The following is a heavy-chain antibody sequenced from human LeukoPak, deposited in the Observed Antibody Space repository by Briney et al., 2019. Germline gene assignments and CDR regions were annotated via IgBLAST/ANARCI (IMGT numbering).Heavy chain of an antibody. D-gene: IGHD6-19*01. CDR1: GFTFSSYA. V-gene: IGHV3-30-3*01. CDR2: ISYDGSNK. J-gene: IGHJ3*02. CDR3: ARDRTKQWLDDAFDI. Sequence: GGSLRLSCAASGFTFSSYAMQWVRRAPGKALEWVAGISYDGSNKYYADSVKGRFTISRDNSKNTLYLQMNSLRAEDTAVYYCARDRTKQWLDDAFDIWGQGTVVTVSS.